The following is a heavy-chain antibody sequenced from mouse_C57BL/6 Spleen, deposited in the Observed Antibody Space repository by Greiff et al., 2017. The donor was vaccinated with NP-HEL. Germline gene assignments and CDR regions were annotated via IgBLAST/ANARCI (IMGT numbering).Heavy chain of an antibody. CDR1: GYTFTDYE. Sequence: VQLVESGAELVRPGASVTLSCKASGYTFTDYEMHWVKQTPVHGLEWIGAIDPETGGTAYNQKFKGKAILTADKSSSTAYMELRSLTSEDSAVYYCTRCIYDGYLFAYWGQGTLVTVSA. J-gene: IGHJ3*01. V-gene: IGHV1-15*01. CDR2: IDPETGGT. CDR3: TRCIYDGYLFAY. D-gene: IGHD2-3*01.